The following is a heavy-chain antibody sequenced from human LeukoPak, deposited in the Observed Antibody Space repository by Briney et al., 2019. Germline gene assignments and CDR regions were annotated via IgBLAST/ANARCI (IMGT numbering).Heavy chain of an antibody. CDR1: GYTFTGYY. CDR3: AASIALTGNFFDY. D-gene: IGHD6-19*01. CDR2: INPQSGGT. V-gene: IGHV1-2*06. J-gene: IGHJ4*02. Sequence: ASVKVSCKTSGYTFTGYYMHWVRQAPGQGLEWMGRINPQSGGTDYAQKFQGRVTMTRDTSISTAYMELSRLRSDDTAVYYCAASIALTGNFFDYWGQGTLVTVSS.